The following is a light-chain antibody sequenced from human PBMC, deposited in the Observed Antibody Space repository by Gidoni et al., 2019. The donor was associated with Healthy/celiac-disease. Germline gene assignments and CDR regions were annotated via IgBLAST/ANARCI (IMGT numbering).Light chain of an antibody. J-gene: IGLJ3*02. Sequence: QSARTQPPSASGSPGQSVTISCTGTSSDVGGYNYVSWYQQHPGKAPKLMIYEVSKRPSGVPDRFSGSKSGNTASLTVSGLQAEDEADYYCSSYAGSNNLRVFGGGTKLTVL. CDR2: EVS. CDR3: SSYAGSNNLRV. V-gene: IGLV2-8*01. CDR1: SSDVGGYNY.